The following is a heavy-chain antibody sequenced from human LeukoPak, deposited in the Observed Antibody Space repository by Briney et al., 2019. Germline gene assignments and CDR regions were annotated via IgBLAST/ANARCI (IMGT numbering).Heavy chain of an antibody. Sequence: GGSLRLSCKASGFSIDDYGLTWFRQAPGKGLEWVSAISGSGGSTYYADSVRGRFTISRDNSKNTLYLQMNSLRAEDTAVYYCAKDRILTGYYSYWGQGTLVTVSS. J-gene: IGHJ4*02. CDR3: AKDRILTGYYSY. CDR2: ISGSGGST. D-gene: IGHD3-9*01. V-gene: IGHV3-23*01. CDR1: GFSIDDYG.